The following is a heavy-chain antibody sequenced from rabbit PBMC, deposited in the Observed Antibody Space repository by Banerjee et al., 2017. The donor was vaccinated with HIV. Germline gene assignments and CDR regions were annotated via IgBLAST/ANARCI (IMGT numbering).Heavy chain of an antibody. D-gene: IGHD7-1*01. Sequence: QEQLVESGGGLVQPEGSLTLTCTASGFSFSSSYYMCWVRQAPGKGLEWIGCIYAGSGTTYYASWAKGRFTISKTSSTTVTLQMTSLSAAATATYFCARGGYAGYTGYPTSMDLWGPGTLVTVS. CDR3: ARGGYAGYTGYPTSMDL. J-gene: IGHJ6*01. V-gene: IGHV1S45*01. CDR2: IYAGSGTT. CDR1: GFSFSSSYY.